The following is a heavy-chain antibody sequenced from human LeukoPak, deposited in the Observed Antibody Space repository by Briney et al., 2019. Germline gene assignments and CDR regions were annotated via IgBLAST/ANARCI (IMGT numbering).Heavy chain of an antibody. CDR3: TRSWIQLWTPDFDH. D-gene: IGHD5-18*01. CDR2: INPNSGGT. CDR1: GYTFTGYY. J-gene: IGHJ4*02. V-gene: IGHV1-2*06. Sequence: ASAKVSCKASGYTFTGYYMHWVRQAPGQGLEWMGRINPNSGGTKYAQKFQNRVTMTGGTSVSTAYMELNGLRSDDTAIYYCTRSWIQLWTPDFDHWGQGTLVTVSS.